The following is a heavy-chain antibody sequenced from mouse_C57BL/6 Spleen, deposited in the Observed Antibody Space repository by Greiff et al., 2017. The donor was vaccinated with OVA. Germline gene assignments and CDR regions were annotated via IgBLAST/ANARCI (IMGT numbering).Heavy chain of an antibody. Sequence: DVKLQESGPGLVKPSQSLSLTCSVTGYSITSGYYWNWIRQFPGNKLEWMGYISYDGSNNYNPSLKNRISITRDTSKNQFFLKLNSVTTEDTATYYCARGGYYGSSYYLDYWGQGTTLTVSS. CDR1: GYSITSGYY. CDR2: ISYDGSN. D-gene: IGHD1-1*01. V-gene: IGHV3-6*01. CDR3: ARGGYYGSSYYLDY. J-gene: IGHJ2*01.